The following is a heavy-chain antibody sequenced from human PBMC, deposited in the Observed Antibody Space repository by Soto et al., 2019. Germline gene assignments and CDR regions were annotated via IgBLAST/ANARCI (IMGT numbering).Heavy chain of an antibody. CDR2: IYYSGST. D-gene: IGHD3-3*01. Sequence: PSETLSLTCTVSGGSISSSSHYWGWIRQPPGKGLEWIGSIYYSGSTYYNPSLKSRVTMSVDTSKNQFSLKLSPVTAADTAVYYCRADDFWSGCLDVWGQGXTVTVYS. J-gene: IGHJ6*02. CDR3: RADDFWSGCLDV. CDR1: GGSISSSSHY. V-gene: IGHV4-39*01.